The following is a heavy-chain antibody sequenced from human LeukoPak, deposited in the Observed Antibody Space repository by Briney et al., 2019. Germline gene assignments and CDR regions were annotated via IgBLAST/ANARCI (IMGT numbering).Heavy chain of an antibody. CDR2: IKQDGSEI. D-gene: IGHD5-24*01. Sequence: QPGEPLRLSCAASGFTFSRFWMSWVRQAPGKGLEWVANIKQDGSEIHYVDSVKGRFTISRDNAKNSVYLQMNSLRAEDTAIYYCAKEATITAYNFDYWGQGTLVTVSS. CDR1: GFTFSRFW. V-gene: IGHV3-7*01. CDR3: AKEATITAYNFDY. J-gene: IGHJ4*02.